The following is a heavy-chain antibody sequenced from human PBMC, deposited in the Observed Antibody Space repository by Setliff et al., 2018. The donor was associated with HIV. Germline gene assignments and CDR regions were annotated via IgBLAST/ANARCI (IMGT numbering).Heavy chain of an antibody. CDR3: AQLIAVGGIDY. D-gene: IGHD6-19*01. CDR2: IHYSGNT. V-gene: IGHV4-39*07. J-gene: IGHJ4*02. Sequence: SETLSLTCTVSVGSISSSSYFWGWIRQPPGKGLEWIATIHYSGNTYYNPSLKSRVTISVDTSKNQFSLKLTSVTAADTAVYYCAQLIAVGGIDYWGRGTLVTVSS. CDR1: VGSISSSSYF.